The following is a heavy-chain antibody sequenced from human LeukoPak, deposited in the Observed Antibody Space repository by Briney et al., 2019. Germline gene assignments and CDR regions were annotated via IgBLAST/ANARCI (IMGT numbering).Heavy chain of an antibody. CDR2: ISISGGST. Sequence: PGGSLRLSCAASGFTFNSYAMGWVRQAPGRGLEWVSGISISGGSTYYADSVKGRFTISRDNSKNTLFLQMNSLRAEDTAVYYCAKDSSNIMGARLDYWGQGTLVTVSS. D-gene: IGHD1-26*01. V-gene: IGHV3-23*01. CDR1: GFTFNSYA. J-gene: IGHJ4*02. CDR3: AKDSSNIMGARLDY.